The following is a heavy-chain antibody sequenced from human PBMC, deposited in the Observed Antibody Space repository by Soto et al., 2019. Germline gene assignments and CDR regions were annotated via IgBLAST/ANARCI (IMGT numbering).Heavy chain of an antibody. Sequence: GGSLRLSCAASGFTFSSYAMSWVRQAPGKGLEWVSAISGSGGSTYYADSVKGRFPISRDNSKNTLYLQMNSLRAEDTAVYYCAKEPRLYSYGYYFDYWGQGTLVTVSS. V-gene: IGHV3-23*01. CDR1: GFTFSSYA. D-gene: IGHD5-18*01. J-gene: IGHJ4*02. CDR3: AKEPRLYSYGYYFDY. CDR2: ISGSGGST.